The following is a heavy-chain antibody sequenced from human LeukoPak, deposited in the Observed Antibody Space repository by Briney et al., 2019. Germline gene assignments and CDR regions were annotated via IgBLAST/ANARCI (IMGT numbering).Heavy chain of an antibody. J-gene: IGHJ4*02. CDR3: AKATHTGDYFDY. CDR1: GFTFSSYG. CDR2: ISSDGRNT. V-gene: IGHV3-30*18. D-gene: IGHD1-14*01. Sequence: GRSLRLSCAASGFTFSSYGMHWVRQAPGKGLEWVAVISSDGRNTYYADSVKGRFTISRDNSKNTLYLQMNSLRAEDTAVYYCAKATHTGDYFDYWGQGTLVTVSS.